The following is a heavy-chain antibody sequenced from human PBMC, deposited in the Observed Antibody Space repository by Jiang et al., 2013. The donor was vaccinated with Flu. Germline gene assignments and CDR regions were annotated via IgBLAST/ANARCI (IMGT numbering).Heavy chain of an antibody. D-gene: IGHD3-10*01. CDR2: IHYSGST. J-gene: IGHJ3*01. CDR1: GASVNSDAYY. V-gene: IGHV4-61*03. Sequence: SGPGLVKPSETLSLTCTVSGASVNSDAYYWTWIRQPPGKGLDFIGYIHYSGSTNYTPSLKSRVTISLDTSNNHFSLKLSSVTAADTAVYYCARSRPYESGSYYDAFDLWGQGTMV. CDR3: ARSRPYESGSYYDAFDL.